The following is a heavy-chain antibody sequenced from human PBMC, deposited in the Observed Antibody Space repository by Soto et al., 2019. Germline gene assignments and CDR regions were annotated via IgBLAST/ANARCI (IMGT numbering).Heavy chain of an antibody. CDR1: GFTFSSFA. J-gene: IGHJ4*02. Sequence: GGSLRLSCAASGFTFSSFALSWVRQAPGKGLEWVSAISGSGDGTDYADSVKGRFTISRDNSKNTLYLQMNSLRAEDTAVYYCAGPGYSSQDYWGQGALVTV. V-gene: IGHV3-23*01. CDR2: ISGSGDGT. D-gene: IGHD5-18*01. CDR3: AGPGYSSQDY.